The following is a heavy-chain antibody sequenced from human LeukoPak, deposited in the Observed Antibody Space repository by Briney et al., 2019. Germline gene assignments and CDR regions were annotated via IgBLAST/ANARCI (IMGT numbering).Heavy chain of an antibody. Sequence: SSETLSLTCTVSGGSISPYYWSWLRQPPGKTLEWTGYIYFTGSTNYNPSLKSRLTISLHTSKNQFSLNLSSVTAADTAVYYCARHLPVAGYPYFDYWGQGALVTVSS. V-gene: IGHV4-59*08. CDR1: GGSISPYY. D-gene: IGHD6-19*01. CDR3: ARHLPVAGYPYFDY. CDR2: IYFTGST. J-gene: IGHJ4*02.